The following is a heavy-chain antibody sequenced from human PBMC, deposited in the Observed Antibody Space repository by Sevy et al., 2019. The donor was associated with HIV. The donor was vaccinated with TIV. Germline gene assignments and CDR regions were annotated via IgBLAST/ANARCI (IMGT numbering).Heavy chain of an antibody. CDR1: GFTFSSYT. Sequence: GGSLRLSCAASGFTFSSYTINWVRQAPGKGLEWVSSISSSSNYIYYADSVKGRFTISRDNAKNSLYLQMNSLRAEDTAVYYFSRLYSGYYNSWGQGTLVTVSS. CDR3: SRLYSGYYNS. V-gene: IGHV3-21*01. D-gene: IGHD1-26*01. CDR2: ISSSSNYI. J-gene: IGHJ4*02.